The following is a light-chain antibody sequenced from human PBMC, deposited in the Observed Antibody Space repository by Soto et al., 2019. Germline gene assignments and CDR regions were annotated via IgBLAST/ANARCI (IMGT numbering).Light chain of an antibody. CDR1: QTVSDNS. V-gene: IGKV3-20*01. Sequence: IVLTQFPGTLSLSPGERATLSCRASQTVSDNSLAWYQQKVGRAPRPVIYGASNSATGIPCRFSGGGSGTDFTITITRREPEDFAVYYCKLYGSSTRTFGQGTRLEIK. CDR2: GAS. CDR3: KLYGSSTRT. J-gene: IGKJ5*01.